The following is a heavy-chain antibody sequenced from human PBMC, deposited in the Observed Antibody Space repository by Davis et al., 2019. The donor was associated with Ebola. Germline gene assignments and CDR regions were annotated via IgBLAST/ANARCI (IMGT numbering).Heavy chain of an antibody. Sequence: SVKVSCKASGYTFTSYGISWVRQAPGQGLEWMGGIIPIFGTANYAQKFQGRVTITADESTSTAYMELSSLRSEDTAVYYCARDEVYCSGGSCYPNWFDPWGQGTLVTVSS. CDR1: GYTFTSYG. CDR3: ARDEVYCSGGSCYPNWFDP. J-gene: IGHJ5*02. CDR2: IIPIFGTA. D-gene: IGHD2-15*01. V-gene: IGHV1-69*13.